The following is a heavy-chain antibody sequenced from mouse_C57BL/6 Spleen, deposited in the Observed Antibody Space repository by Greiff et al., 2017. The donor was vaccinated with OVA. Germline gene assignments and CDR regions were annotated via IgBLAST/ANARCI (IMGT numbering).Heavy chain of an antibody. CDR1: GYTFTSYW. V-gene: IGHV1-61*01. Sequence: QVQLQQPGAELVRPGSSVKLSCKASGYTFTSYWMDWVKQRPGQGLEWIGNIYPSDSETHYNQKFKDKATLTVDKSSSTAYMQLSSLTSEDSAVYYCARAGNYGRSYAMDYWGQGTSVTVSS. CDR2: IYPSDSET. J-gene: IGHJ4*01. CDR3: ARAGNYGRSYAMDY. D-gene: IGHD1-1*01.